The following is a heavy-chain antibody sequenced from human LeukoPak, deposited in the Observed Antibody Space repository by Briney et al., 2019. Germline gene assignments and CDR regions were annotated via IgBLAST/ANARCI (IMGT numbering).Heavy chain of an antibody. J-gene: IGHJ4*02. CDR2: INPNSGAT. V-gene: IGHV1-2*02. D-gene: IGHD6-19*01. Sequence: ASVKVSCKASGYTFTGHYIHWVRQAPGQGLEWMRWINPNSGATKYEQKFQGRVTMTRDTSISTAYMELSRLISEDTAVYYCAKWRGYASDWSGPFDDWGQGTLVTVSS. CDR1: GYTFTGHY. CDR3: AKWRGYASDWSGPFDD.